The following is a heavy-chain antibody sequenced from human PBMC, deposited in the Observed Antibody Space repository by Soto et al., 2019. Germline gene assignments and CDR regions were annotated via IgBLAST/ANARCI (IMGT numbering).Heavy chain of an antibody. CDR3: ATEVTSAAAGTVPEYFPH. J-gene: IGHJ1*01. CDR2: FDPEDGET. CDR1: GYTLTELS. V-gene: IGHV1-24*01. D-gene: IGHD6-13*01. Sequence: ASVKVSCKVSGYTLTELSMHWVRQAPGKGLEWMGGFDPEDGETIYAQKFQGRVTMTEDTSTDTAYMELSSLRSEDMAVYYCATEVTSAAAGTVPEYFPHWGQGTLVTVSS.